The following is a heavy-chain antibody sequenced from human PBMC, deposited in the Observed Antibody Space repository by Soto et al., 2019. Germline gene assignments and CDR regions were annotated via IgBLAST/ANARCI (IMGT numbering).Heavy chain of an antibody. CDR1: GYTFTSYY. D-gene: IGHD3-22*01. J-gene: IGHJ4*02. CDR3: ARSLQLWYYYDSSGYYDY. V-gene: IGHV1-46*01. Sequence: RASVKVSCKASGYTFTSYYMHWVRQAPGQGLEWMGIINPGGGSTTYAQKFQGRVTMTRDTSISTAYMELSRLRSDDTAVYYCARSLQLWYYYDSSGYYDYWGQGTLVTVSS. CDR2: INPGGGST.